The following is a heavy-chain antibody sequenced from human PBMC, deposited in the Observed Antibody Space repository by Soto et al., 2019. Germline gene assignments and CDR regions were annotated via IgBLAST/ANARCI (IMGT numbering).Heavy chain of an antibody. CDR1: GFTFSSYG. J-gene: IGHJ4*02. D-gene: IGHD3-22*01. Sequence: QVQLVESGGGVVQPGRSLRLSCAASGFTFSSYGMHWVRQAPGKGLEWVAVIWYDGSNKYYADSVKGRFTISRDNSKNTLYLQMNSLRAEDTAVYYCARDRQSTYYYDSSGYYLPDYWGQGTLVTVSS. CDR3: ARDRQSTYYYDSSGYYLPDY. CDR2: IWYDGSNK. V-gene: IGHV3-33*01.